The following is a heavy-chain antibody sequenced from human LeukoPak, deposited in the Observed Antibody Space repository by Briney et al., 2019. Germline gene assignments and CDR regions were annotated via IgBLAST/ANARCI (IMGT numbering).Heavy chain of an antibody. CDR3: AELGITMIGGV. D-gene: IGHD3-10*02. Sequence: GGSLRLSCAAAGFTFSNYWMHWVRQAPGKGLVWVSRINSDGRSTNYADSVKGRFTISRDNAKNSLYLQMNSLRAEDTAVYYCAELGITMIGGVWGKGTTVTISS. CDR2: INSDGRST. V-gene: IGHV3-74*01. J-gene: IGHJ6*04. CDR1: GFTFSNYW.